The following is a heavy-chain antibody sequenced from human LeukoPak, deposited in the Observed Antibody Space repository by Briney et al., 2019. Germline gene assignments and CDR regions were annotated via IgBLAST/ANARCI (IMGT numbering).Heavy chain of an antibody. Sequence: PSETLSLTYTVSGYSISSGYYWGWIRQPPGKGLEGIGSIYHSGSTYYNPSLKSRVTISVDTSKSQFSLKLSSVTAADTAVYYCARVSGAIVNSYYFDYWGQGTLVTVSS. J-gene: IGHJ4*02. D-gene: IGHD5-18*01. CDR3: ARVSGAIVNSYYFDY. V-gene: IGHV4-38-2*02. CDR2: IYHSGST. CDR1: GYSISSGYY.